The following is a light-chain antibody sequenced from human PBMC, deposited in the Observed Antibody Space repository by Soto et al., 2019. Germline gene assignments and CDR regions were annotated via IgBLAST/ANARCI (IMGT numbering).Light chain of an antibody. J-gene: IGKJ1*01. V-gene: IGKV1-5*03. CDR1: QSVSDW. CDR2: RAY. CDR3: QHYSASSPWA. Sequence: DIQMTQSPSTLSASVGDRVTITCLASQSVSDWLAWFQQKPGKAPKVLIYRAYGLKSGVPSRFSGSGSGTEFTLNISSLQPEDSATYYCQHYSASSPWAFGQGTKVDIK.